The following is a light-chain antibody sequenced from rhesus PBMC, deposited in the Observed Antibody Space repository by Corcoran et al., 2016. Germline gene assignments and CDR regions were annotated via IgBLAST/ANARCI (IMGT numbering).Light chain of an antibody. CDR2: AAS. CDR1: QNIYSN. Sequence: EIQMTQSPSALSASVGDRVTISCRASQNIYSNLAWYQQKPGKAPKLLIYAASSLQTGIPSRFSGSGSGTDFTLTISSLQPEDSAAYYCQHYYDNPYSFGQGTKVEIK. V-gene: IGKV1-25*02. CDR3: QHYYDNPYS. J-gene: IGKJ2*01.